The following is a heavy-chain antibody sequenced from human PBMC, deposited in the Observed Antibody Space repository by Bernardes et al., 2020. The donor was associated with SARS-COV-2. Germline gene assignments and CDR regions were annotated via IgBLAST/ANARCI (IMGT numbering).Heavy chain of an antibody. J-gene: IGHJ6*02. CDR1: GYTLTELS. Sequence: ASVKVSCKVSGYTLTELSMHWVRQAPGKGLEWMGGFDPEDGETIYAQKFQGRVTMTEDTSTDTAYMELSSLRSEDTAVYYCATAFVVGATNYYYYGMDVWGQGTTVTVSS. CDR2: FDPEDGET. CDR3: ATAFVVGATNYYYYGMDV. V-gene: IGHV1-24*01. D-gene: IGHD1-26*01.